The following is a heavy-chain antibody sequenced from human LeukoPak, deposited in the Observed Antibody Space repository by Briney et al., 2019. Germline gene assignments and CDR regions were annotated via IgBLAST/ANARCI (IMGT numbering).Heavy chain of an antibody. CDR1: GYTFTSYY. D-gene: IGHD5-18*01. Sequence: ASVKVSCKASGYTFTSYYMHWVRQAPGQGLVWMGIINPSGGSTSYAQKFQGRVTMTRDTSTSTVNMELSSLRSEDTAVYYCARAWDTGMVTWALYVVYWGKGPLFTVS. J-gene: IGHJ4*02. CDR3: ARAWDTGMVTWALYVVY. V-gene: IGHV1-46*01. CDR2: INPSGGST.